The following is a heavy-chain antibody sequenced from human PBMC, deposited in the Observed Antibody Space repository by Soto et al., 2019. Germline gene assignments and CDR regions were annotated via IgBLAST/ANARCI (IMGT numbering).Heavy chain of an antibody. CDR1: GGSINTFY. D-gene: IGHD4-4*01. Sequence: SETLSLTCTVSGGSINTFYWSWVRQPAGKGLEWIGRIFSSGSTSFNPSLESRFTISRDNAKNSLYLQMNSLRAEDTAVYYCARGSARSPPLDYSPAPWGQGTLVTVSS. CDR3: ARGSARSPPLDYSPAP. V-gene: IGHV4-4*07. CDR2: IFSSGST. J-gene: IGHJ5*02.